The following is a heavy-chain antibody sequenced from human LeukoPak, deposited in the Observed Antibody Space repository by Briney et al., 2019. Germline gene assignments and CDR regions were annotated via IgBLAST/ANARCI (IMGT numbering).Heavy chain of an antibody. CDR2: MNPNSGNT. Sequence: ASVKVSCKASGYTFSSYDINWVRQSTGQGLEWMGWMNPNSGNTGYAQKFQGRVIMTRNTSISTAYMELSSLRSEDTAVYYCQYSYGSFDYWGQGTLVTVSS. CDR3: QYSYGSFDY. CDR1: GYTFSSYD. J-gene: IGHJ4*02. V-gene: IGHV1-8*01. D-gene: IGHD5-18*01.